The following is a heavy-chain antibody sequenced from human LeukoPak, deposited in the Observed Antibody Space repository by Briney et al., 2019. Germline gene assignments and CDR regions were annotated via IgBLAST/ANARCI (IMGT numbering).Heavy chain of an antibody. Sequence: GGSLRLSCAASGLTFSSYSMNWVRQAPGKGPEWLSYISRTTSPIYYADSVKGRFTISRDNVKNSLYLQMNSLRAEDTAVYYCARDPDNGVGFDYWGQGTLVTVSS. CDR3: ARDPDNGVGFDY. D-gene: IGHD3-3*01. J-gene: IGHJ4*02. CDR1: GLTFSSYS. V-gene: IGHV3-48*01. CDR2: ISRTTSPI.